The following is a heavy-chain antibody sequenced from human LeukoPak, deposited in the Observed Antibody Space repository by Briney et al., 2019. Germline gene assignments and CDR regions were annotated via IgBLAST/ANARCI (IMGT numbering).Heavy chain of an antibody. D-gene: IGHD1-26*01. J-gene: IGHJ6*02. CDR2: INHSGST. Sequence: SETLSLTCAVYGGSFSGYYWSWIRQPPGKGLEWIGEINHSGSTNYNPSLKSRVTVSVDTSKNQFSLKLSSVTAADTAVYYCARSHRKGHRGAYYYYYGMDVWGQGTTVTVSS. V-gene: IGHV4-34*01. CDR3: ARSHRKGHRGAYYYYYGMDV. CDR1: GGSFSGYY.